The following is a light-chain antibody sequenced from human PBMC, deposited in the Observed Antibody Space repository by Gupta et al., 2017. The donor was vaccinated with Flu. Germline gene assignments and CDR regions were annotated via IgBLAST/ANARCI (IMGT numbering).Light chain of an antibody. CDR3: YSRDSNDHHQGV. J-gene: IGLJ3*02. Sequence: SSELTQDPAVSVALGQTVRITCQGDSLRNSYASWYQQKPGQAPVLVIYANNIRPSGIPDRSSCDTSGNNEALMIHXAXPEDEAXDYCYSRDSNDHHQGVFGGGTKLTVL. V-gene: IGLV3-19*01. CDR1: SLRNSY. CDR2: ANN.